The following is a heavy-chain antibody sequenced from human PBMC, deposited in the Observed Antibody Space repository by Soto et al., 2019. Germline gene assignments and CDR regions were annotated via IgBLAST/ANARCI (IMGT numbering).Heavy chain of an antibody. J-gene: IGHJ4*02. CDR1: GYTFTSYG. CDR3: ARFMTYYYDSSGYYASD. D-gene: IGHD3-22*01. V-gene: IGHV1-18*01. CDR2: ISAYNGNT. Sequence: QVQLVQSGAEVKKPGASLKVSCKASGYTFTSYGISWVRQAPGQGLEWMGWISAYNGNTNYAQKLQGRVTMTTDTSTSTAYMELRSLRSDDTAVYYCARFMTYYYDSSGYYASDWGQGTLVTVSS.